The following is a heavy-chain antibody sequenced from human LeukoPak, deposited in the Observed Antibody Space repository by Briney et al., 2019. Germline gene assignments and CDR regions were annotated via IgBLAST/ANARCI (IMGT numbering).Heavy chain of an antibody. CDR1: GCTFTSYV. V-gene: IGHV1-18*01. J-gene: IGHJ4*02. Sequence: ASVKVSCKASGCTFTSYVISWVRQAPGQGLEWMGWISAYNGNTNYAQKLQGRVTLTTDTSTSTAYMELRSLRSDDTAVYYCARDRYPYYDSSGYYDYWGQGTLVTVSS. CDR3: ARDRYPYYDSSGYYDY. CDR2: ISAYNGNT. D-gene: IGHD3-22*01.